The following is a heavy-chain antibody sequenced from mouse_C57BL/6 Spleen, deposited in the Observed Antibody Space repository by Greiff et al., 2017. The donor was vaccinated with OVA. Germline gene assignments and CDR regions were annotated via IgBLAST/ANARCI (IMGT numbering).Heavy chain of an antibody. V-gene: IGHV1-64*01. CDR1: GYTFTSYW. D-gene: IGHD1-1*01. CDR2: IPPNSGST. CDR3: ERRGSTVVATRYFDY. J-gene: IGHJ2*01. Sequence: QVQLQQSGAELVKPGASVKLSCKASGYTFTSYWMHWVKQRPGQGLEWIGMIPPNSGSTNYNEKFKSKATLTVDKSSSTAYMQLSSLTAEDSAVYYCERRGSTVVATRYFDYWGQGTTLTVSS.